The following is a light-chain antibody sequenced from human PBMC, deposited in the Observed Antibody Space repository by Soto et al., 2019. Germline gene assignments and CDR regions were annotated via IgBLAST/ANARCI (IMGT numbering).Light chain of an antibody. Sequence: QPVLTQSPSVSASLGASVKLTCTLSSGHSTYAIAWHQQQPEKGPRFLMKINSDGSHSKGDGFFDRFSGSSSGVERHLTISSLQSEDEADYYCQSLGTGIQVFGGGTKLTVL. CDR3: QSLGTGIQV. V-gene: IGLV4-69*01. CDR2: INSDGSH. CDR1: SGHSTYA. J-gene: IGLJ3*02.